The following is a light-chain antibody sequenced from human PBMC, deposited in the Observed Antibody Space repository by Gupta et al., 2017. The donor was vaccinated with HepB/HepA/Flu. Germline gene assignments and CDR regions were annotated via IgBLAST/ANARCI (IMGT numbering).Light chain of an antibody. J-gene: IGKJ1*01. CDR1: QNIRKD. Sequence: AIQITQSPSSLSASVGDRVTITCRASQNIRKDLGWYQQRPGKVPKLLIYAASTLQGGVPSRFSGGGSGTDFTLTITSLQPEDFATYYCLQDYIYPRTFGPGTKVEIK. V-gene: IGKV1-6*01. CDR2: AAS. CDR3: LQDYIYPRT.